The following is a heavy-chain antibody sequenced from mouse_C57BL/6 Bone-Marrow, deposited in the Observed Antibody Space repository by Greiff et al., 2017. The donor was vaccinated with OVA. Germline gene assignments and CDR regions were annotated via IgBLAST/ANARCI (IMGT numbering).Heavy chain of an antibody. D-gene: IGHD2-5*01. CDR3: AKKRLYYSNYVRWYFDV. Sequence: QVQLKQSGPGLVQPSQTLSITCTVSGFSFTSYGVHWVRQSPGKGLEWLGVIWRGGSTAYNAAFMSRLTITKENSESQVFFKMNSLQADDTAIYYCAKKRLYYSNYVRWYFDVWGTGTTVTVSS. J-gene: IGHJ1*03. V-gene: IGHV2-5*01. CDR1: GFSFTSYG. CDR2: IWRGGST.